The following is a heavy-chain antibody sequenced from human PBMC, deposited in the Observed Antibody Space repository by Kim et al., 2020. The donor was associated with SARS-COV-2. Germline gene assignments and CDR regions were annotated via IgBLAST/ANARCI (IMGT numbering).Heavy chain of an antibody. J-gene: IGHJ6*02. V-gene: IGHV3-30*03. CDR2: ISYDGSNK. CDR1: GFTFSSYG. CDR3: AYGYSYGYHGMDV. D-gene: IGHD5-18*01. Sequence: GGSLRLSCAASGFTFSSYGMHWVRQAPGKGLEWVAVISYDGSNKYYADSVKGRFTISRDNSKNTLYLQMNSLRAEDTAVYYCAYGYSYGYHGMDVWGQGTTVTVSS.